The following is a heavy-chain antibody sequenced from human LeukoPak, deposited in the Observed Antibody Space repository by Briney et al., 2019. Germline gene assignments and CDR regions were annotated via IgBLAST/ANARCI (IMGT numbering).Heavy chain of an antibody. CDR3: ARARYCSGGTCYPDY. CDR1: GYSFTTYW. V-gene: IGHV5-51*01. Sequence: GESLKISCKGSGYSFTTYWIGWVRQMPGSGLEWMGIIYPGDSDTRYSPSFQGQVTISADKSIGTAYLQWSSLKASDTAMYYCARARYCSGGTCYPDYWGQGTLVTVSS. CDR2: IYPGDSDT. J-gene: IGHJ4*02. D-gene: IGHD2-15*01.